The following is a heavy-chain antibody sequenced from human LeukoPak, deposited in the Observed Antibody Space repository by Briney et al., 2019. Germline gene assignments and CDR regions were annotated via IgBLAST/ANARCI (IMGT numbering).Heavy chain of an antibody. Sequence: ASVKVSCKASGNTSSTHGVSWVRQAPGQGLEWMGWISDYNGNTNYAQNLQGRLTLTTDTSTSTAYMELRGLRSEDTAVYYCARDFFSAKFGGGGFDYWGQGTLVTVSS. J-gene: IGHJ4*02. CDR3: ARDFFSAKFGGGGFDY. CDR2: ISDYNGNT. CDR1: GNTSSTHG. D-gene: IGHD3-10*01. V-gene: IGHV1-18*01.